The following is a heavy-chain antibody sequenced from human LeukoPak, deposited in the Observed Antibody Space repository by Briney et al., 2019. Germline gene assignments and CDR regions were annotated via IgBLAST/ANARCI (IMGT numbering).Heavy chain of an antibody. CDR1: GFTFSSNA. Sequence: GGSLRLSCAASGFTFSSNAMSWVRQAPGKGLEWVSAISGSGGSTYYAASVKGRVTISRDNSKHTLYLQMNSLRAEDTAVYYCAKDEESSGWYQNYFDYWGQGTLVTVSS. D-gene: IGHD6-19*01. V-gene: IGHV3-23*01. CDR2: ISGSGGST. J-gene: IGHJ4*02. CDR3: AKDEESSGWYQNYFDY.